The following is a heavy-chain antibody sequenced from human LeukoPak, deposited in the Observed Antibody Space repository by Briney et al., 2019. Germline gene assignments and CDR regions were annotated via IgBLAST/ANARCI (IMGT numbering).Heavy chain of an antibody. CDR2: ISSSSSTI. D-gene: IGHD3-9*01. J-gene: IGHJ6*02. V-gene: IGHV3-48*04. Sequence: GSLRLSCAASGFTFSNYNMNWVRQAPGKGLEWVSYISSSSSTIYYADSVKGRFTISRDNAKNLLYLQMNNLRAEDTAVYYCASLDILTGYTYYYGLDVWGQGTMVTVSS. CDR1: GFTFSNYN. CDR3: ASLDILTGYTYYYGLDV.